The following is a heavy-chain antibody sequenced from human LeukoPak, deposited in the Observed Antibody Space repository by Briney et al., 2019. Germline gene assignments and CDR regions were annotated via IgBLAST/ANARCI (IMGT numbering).Heavy chain of an antibody. J-gene: IGHJ1*01. D-gene: IGHD6-13*01. Sequence: ASVKVSCKASGYTFTSYYMHWVRQAPGQGLEWMGLINPSYGSTSYAQKFQGRVTMTRDTSTSTVYMELSSLRSEDTAVYYCAREEYDAAAGTKYFQHWGQGTLVTASS. CDR2: INPSYGST. CDR3: AREEYDAAAGTKYFQH. V-gene: IGHV1-46*01. CDR1: GYTFTSYY.